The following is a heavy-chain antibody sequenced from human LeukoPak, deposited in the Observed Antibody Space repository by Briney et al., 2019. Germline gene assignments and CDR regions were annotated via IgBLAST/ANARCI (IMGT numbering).Heavy chain of an antibody. CDR3: ARHGVRITMVRGVPMDV. J-gene: IGHJ6*02. D-gene: IGHD3-10*01. CDR1: GYSISSGYY. Sequence: PSETLSLTCTVSGYSISSGYYWGWIRQPPGKGLEWIGSIYHSGSTYYNPSLKSRVTISVDRSKNQFSLKLSSVTAADTAVYYCARHGVRITMVRGVPMDVWGQGTTVTVSS. CDR2: IYHSGST. V-gene: IGHV4-38-2*02.